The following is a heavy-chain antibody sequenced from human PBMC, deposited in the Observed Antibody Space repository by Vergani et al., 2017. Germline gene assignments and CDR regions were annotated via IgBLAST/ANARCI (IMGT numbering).Heavy chain of an antibody. J-gene: IGHJ5*02. CDR1: GFTFSNYA. D-gene: IGHD2-15*01. V-gene: IGHV3-23*01. CDR3: AKPTVAAQGGWFDP. CDR2: ISGSGGST. Sequence: EVQLLESGGGLVQPGGSLRLSCAASGFTFSNYAMAWVRQAPGKGLEWVSAISGSGGSTYYSDSVKGRFTISRDNSKNTVYLQMNSLRVEDTAVYYCAKPTVAAQGGWFDPWGQGTLVTVSS.